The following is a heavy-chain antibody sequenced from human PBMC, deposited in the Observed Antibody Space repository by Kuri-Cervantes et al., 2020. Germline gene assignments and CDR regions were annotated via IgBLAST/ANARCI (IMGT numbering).Heavy chain of an antibody. V-gene: IGHV4-34*01. CDR2: INHSGST. Sequence: GSLRLSCAVYGGSFSGYYWSWIRQPPGKGLEWIGEINHSGSTYYNPSLKSRVTISVDTSKNQFSLKLSSVTAADTAVYYCARVRKITFGGVIVIDRDAFDIWGQGTMDTVSS. CDR1: GGSFSGYY. J-gene: IGHJ3*02. D-gene: IGHD3-16*02. CDR3: ARVRKITFGGVIVIDRDAFDI.